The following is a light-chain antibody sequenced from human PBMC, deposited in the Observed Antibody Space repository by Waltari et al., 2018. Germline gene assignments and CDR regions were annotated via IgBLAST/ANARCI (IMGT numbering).Light chain of an antibody. V-gene: IGKV3-20*01. CDR2: GAS. CDR1: QSVSSY. J-gene: IGKJ4*01. CDR3: QKYSSSPLT. Sequence: LIFTQSPATLSLSPGERTTLSCRASQSVSSYLVWYEQKPGQAPRLLIYGASSRATGIPDRFSGSGSGTEFTLTISSLEPEDFAVYYCQKYSSSPLTFGGGTKVEIK.